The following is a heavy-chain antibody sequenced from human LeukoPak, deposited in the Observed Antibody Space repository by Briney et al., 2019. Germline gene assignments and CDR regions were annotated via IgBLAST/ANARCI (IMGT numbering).Heavy chain of an antibody. V-gene: IGHV3-48*01. CDR3: ARARGYRYGSSDY. D-gene: IGHD5-18*01. CDR1: RITLSSYR. J-gene: IGHJ4*02. CDR2: ISSSSNII. Sequence: GGSLRLSCAGSRITLSSYRMIWDGQAPGKGLEWVSYISSSSNIIDYTDSVKGRFTISRDNAKNSLYLQMNSLRAEDTAVYYCARARGYRYGSSDYWGQGTLVTVSS.